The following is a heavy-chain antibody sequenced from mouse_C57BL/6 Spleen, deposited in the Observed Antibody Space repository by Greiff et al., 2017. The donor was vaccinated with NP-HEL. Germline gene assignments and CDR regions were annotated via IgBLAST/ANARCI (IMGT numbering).Heavy chain of an antibody. V-gene: IGHV14-4*01. D-gene: IGHD1-1*01. CDR2: IDPENGDT. J-gene: IGHJ4*01. Sequence: EVQLQESGAELVRPGASVKLSCTASGFNIKDDYMHWVKQRPEQGLEWIGWIDPENGDTEYASKFQGKATITADTSSNTAYLQLSSLTSEDTAVYYCTTPFYYGSSYGDYYAMDYWGQGTSVTVSS. CDR3: TTPFYYGSSYGDYYAMDY. CDR1: GFNIKDDY.